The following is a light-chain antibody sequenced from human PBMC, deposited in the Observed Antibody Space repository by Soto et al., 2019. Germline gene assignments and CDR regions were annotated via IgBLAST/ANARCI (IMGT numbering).Light chain of an antibody. CDR2: AAS. CDR3: QQSYATVRT. V-gene: IGKV1-39*01. CDR1: QGISTF. Sequence: DIQMTQSPSSLSTSVGDRVTITCRASQGISTFLNWYQQKPGKAPRLLIYAASRLQSGVPARFSGSGAETDFTLTITSLKPEDFGIYYCQQSYATVRTFGGGTKVE. J-gene: IGKJ4*01.